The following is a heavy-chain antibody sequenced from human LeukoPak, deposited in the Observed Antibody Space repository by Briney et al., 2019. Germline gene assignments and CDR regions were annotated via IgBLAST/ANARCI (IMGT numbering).Heavy chain of an antibody. D-gene: IGHD2-2*02. V-gene: IGHV3-74*01. Sequence: GGSLRLSCAASGFTFSSYWMHWVRQAPGKGLVWVSRINSDGSSTSYADSVKARFSISRDNARNTVYLQMNSLRAEDTAVYYCAKWGAIGYCSSTSCYKDGYYYYGMDVWGQGTTVTVSS. CDR2: INSDGSST. CDR1: GFTFSSYW. CDR3: AKWGAIGYCSSTSCYKDGYYYYGMDV. J-gene: IGHJ6*02.